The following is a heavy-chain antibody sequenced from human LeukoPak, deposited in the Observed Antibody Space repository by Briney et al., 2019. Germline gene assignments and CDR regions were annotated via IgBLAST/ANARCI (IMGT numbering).Heavy chain of an antibody. Sequence: ASVTLSFNSSGYAFTISGNSWVWLGQAPGKGLEWWISVYNGNRNYSHKLHGRVSITTDTSTSKDYLELRSLRSDATAVSYCWRDDKSPRVATKYYYYCMDVGGEGTTVTVS. J-gene: IGHJ6*02. D-gene: IGHD5-12*01. V-gene: IGHV1-18*01. CDR3: WRDDKSPRVATKYYYYCMDV. CDR1: GYAFTISG. CDR2: ISVYNGNR.